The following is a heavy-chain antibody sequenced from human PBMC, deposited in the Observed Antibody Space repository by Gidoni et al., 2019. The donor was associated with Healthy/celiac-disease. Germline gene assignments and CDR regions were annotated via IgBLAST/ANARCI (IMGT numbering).Heavy chain of an antibody. CDR2: ISGSGGST. V-gene: IGHV3-23*01. J-gene: IGHJ3*02. D-gene: IGHD3-16*01. Sequence: EVQLLESGGGLVQPGGSLRLSCAASGFSFSSYAMSWVRQAPGKGLEWVSAISGSGGSTYYADSVKGRFTISRDNSKNTLYLQMNSLRAEDTAVYYCAKLRTYVEDAFDIWGQGTMVTVSS. CDR3: AKLRTYVEDAFDI. CDR1: GFSFSSYA.